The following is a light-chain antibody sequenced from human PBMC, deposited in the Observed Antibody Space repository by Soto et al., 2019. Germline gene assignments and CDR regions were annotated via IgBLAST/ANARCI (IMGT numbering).Light chain of an antibody. J-gene: IGKJ2*01. V-gene: IGKV3-20*01. CDR1: QSVKKDY. CDR2: GIF. CDR3: QHYDGSPRT. Sequence: ETVLTQFQATVSLSPGERATLSCRTGQSVKKDYLAWYQQKPGQAPRLLVYGIFNRATGVPARFSGSGSGTDFTLTISGLEPEDSAVYYCQHYDGSPRTFGQGTKVEIK.